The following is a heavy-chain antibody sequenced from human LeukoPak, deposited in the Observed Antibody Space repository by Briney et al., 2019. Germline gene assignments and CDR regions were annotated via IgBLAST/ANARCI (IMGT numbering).Heavy chain of an antibody. D-gene: IGHD1-26*01. J-gene: IGHJ5*02. Sequence: SETLSLTCTVSGYSISSGYYWGWIRQPPGKGLEWIGSIYHSGSTYYNPSLKSRVTISVDTSKNQFSLKLSSVTAADTAVYYCARDCLQWELLVGLWFDPWGQGTLVTVSS. V-gene: IGHV4-38-2*02. CDR2: IYHSGST. CDR1: GYSISSGYY. CDR3: ARDCLQWELLVGLWFDP.